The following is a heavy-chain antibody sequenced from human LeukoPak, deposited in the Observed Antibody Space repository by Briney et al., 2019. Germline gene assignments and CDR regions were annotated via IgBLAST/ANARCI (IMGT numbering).Heavy chain of an antibody. D-gene: IGHD6-13*01. CDR3: AKPAWYSSSFYPFDI. CDR1: GFTFDDYA. Sequence: PGESLRLSCAASGFTFDDYAMHWVRQAPGKGLEWVSGISWNSGSIGYADSVKGRFTISRDNAKNSLYLQMNSLRAEDTALYYCAKPAWYSSSFYPFDIWGQGTMVTVSS. CDR2: ISWNSGSI. V-gene: IGHV3-9*01. J-gene: IGHJ3*02.